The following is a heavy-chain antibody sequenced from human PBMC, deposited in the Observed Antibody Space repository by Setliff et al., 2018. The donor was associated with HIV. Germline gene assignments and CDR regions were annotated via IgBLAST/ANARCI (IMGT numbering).Heavy chain of an antibody. V-gene: IGHV1-2*02. D-gene: IGHD1-1*01. J-gene: IGHJ4*02. CDR2: ISPDNGNR. CDR3: ARQLSNSFDY. Sequence: GASVKVSCKSSGYTFTDYFMHWVRQAPGQGLEWMGWISPDNGNRRILRRFQGRVTMTRDTSINTAYMELSGLTSDDTAVYYCARQLSNSFDYWGQRTLVTVSS. CDR1: GYTFTDYF.